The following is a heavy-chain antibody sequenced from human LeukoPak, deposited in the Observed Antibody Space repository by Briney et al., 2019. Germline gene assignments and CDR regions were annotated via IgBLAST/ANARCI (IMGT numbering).Heavy chain of an antibody. CDR3: AKEVFYGSGTTIYYHGMDV. CDR2: IYYSGST. V-gene: IGHV4-31*03. J-gene: IGHJ6*04. D-gene: IGHD3-10*01. Sequence: PSQTLSLTCTVSGGSISSGGYYWNWIRQHPGKGLEWIGYIYYSGSTYYNPSLKNRVTIPVDTSKNQFSLKLSSVTAADTALYYCAKEVFYGSGTTIYYHGMDVWGKGTTVTVSS. CDR1: GGSISSGGYY.